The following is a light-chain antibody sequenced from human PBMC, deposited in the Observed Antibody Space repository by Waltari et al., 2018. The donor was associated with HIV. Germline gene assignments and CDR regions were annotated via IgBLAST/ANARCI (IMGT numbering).Light chain of an antibody. CDR3: QAWDSNNYV. CDR2: QDS. Sequence: DLSQPASVSVSPGQTATVTCSGDKLGNRFVCWYRQKSGQSPELIIYQDSRGPSGISDRFSGATSGSKATLTIRETQSIDEGDYYCQAWDSNNYVF. V-gene: IGLV3-1*01. J-gene: IGLJ1*01. CDR1: KLGNRF.